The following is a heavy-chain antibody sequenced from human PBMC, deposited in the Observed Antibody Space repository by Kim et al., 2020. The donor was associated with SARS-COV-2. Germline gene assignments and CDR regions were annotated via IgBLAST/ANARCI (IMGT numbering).Heavy chain of an antibody. J-gene: IGHJ4*02. CDR1: GGSMRSGGNY. CDR2: LSNSGNI. V-gene: IGHV4-31*03. D-gene: IGHD2-21*01. Sequence: SETLSLTCTLSGGSMRSGGNYWTWIRQHPGKGLEWIGYLSNSGNINYNASLKSRVSISIDTSKNQLSLNLSSVTAADTAGYFCARGPAGGVSALGHWGQGTLVIVSS. CDR3: ARGPAGGVSALGH.